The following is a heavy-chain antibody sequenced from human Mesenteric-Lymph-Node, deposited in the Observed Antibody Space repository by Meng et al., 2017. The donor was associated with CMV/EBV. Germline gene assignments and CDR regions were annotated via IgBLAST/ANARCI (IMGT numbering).Heavy chain of an antibody. V-gene: IGHV4-61*01. CDR1: GVSVSIGNYY. Sequence: SETLSLTCSVSGVSVSIGNYYWTWIRQPPGKGLQCIGYVHYSGSTNYNPSLKSRVTISVDTSKNQFSLKLGSVTAADTAVYYCARILGASYGHYYYGMDVWGQGTTVTVSS. J-gene: IGHJ6*02. CDR3: ARILGASYGHYYYGMDV. D-gene: IGHD5-18*01. CDR2: VHYSGST.